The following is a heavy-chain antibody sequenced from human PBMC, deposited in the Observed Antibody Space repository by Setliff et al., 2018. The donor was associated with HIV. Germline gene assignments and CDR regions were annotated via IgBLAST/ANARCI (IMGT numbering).Heavy chain of an antibody. Sequence: SETLSLTCTVSGGSVSSYYWSWIRQPAGKGLEWIGRIYVTGSTTYSPSLESRVTMSIDRSNNLFSLGLTSVTAADTAVYYCARIDPGKYWSSDYWGPGTLVTVSS. CDR2: IYVTGST. D-gene: IGHD2-8*02. V-gene: IGHV4-4*07. J-gene: IGHJ4*02. CDR3: ARIDPGKYWSSDY. CDR1: GGSVSSYY.